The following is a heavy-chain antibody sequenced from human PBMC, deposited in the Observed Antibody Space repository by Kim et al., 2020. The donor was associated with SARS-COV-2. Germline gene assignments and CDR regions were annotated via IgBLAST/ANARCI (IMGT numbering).Heavy chain of an antibody. J-gene: IGHJ6*02. V-gene: IGHV3-21*01. Sequence: GWSLRLSCAASGFTFISYSMNWVRQAPGKGLEWVSSISSSSSYIYYADSVKGRFTISRDNAKNSLYLQMNSLRAEDTAVYYCARDGGMVVVPAAKYYYYGMDVWGQGTTVTVSS. CDR2: ISSSSSYI. CDR3: ARDGGMVVVPAAKYYYYGMDV. D-gene: IGHD2-2*01. CDR1: GFTFISYS.